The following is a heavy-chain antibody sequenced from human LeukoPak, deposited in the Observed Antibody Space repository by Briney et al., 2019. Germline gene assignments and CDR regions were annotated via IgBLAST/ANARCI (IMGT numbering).Heavy chain of an antibody. Sequence: ASVKVSCKTSGYTFTTHGISWVRLAPGQGLEWMGWITIYNGNTHYAQKFQGIVTLTTDTSTSTAYMELRSLGSDDTAVYYCARGLGSSWTPSWFDPWGQGTLVTVSS. D-gene: IGHD6-13*01. CDR3: ARGLGSSWTPSWFDP. CDR2: ITIYNGNT. V-gene: IGHV1-18*01. CDR1: GYTFTTHG. J-gene: IGHJ5*02.